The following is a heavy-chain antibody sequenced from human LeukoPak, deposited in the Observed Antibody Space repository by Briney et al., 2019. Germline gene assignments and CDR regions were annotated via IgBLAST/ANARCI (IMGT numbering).Heavy chain of an antibody. V-gene: IGHV3-15*01. CDR2: IKSKTDGGTT. CDR3: TTHYYDSSGYYYYYYMDV. D-gene: IGHD3-22*01. Sequence: PGVSLRLSCVASGFTFKSYAMNWVRQAPGKGLEWVGRIKSKTDGGTTDYAAPVKGRFTISRDDSKNTLYLQMSSLKTEDTAVYYCTTHYYDSSGYYYYYYMDVWGKGTTVTVSS. CDR1: GFTFKSYA. J-gene: IGHJ6*03.